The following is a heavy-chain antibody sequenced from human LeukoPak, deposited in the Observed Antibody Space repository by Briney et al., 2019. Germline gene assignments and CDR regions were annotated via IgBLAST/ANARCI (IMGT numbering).Heavy chain of an antibody. J-gene: IGHJ4*02. CDR3: ASNLYYYGSGSYYFY. Sequence: PSETLSLTCTVSGGSISSSSYYWGWIRQPPGKGLEWIGSIYYSGSTYYNPSLKSRVTISVDTSKNQFSLKLSSVTAADTAVYYCASNLYYYGSGSYYFYWGQGTLVTVSS. V-gene: IGHV4-39*07. CDR2: IYYSGST. D-gene: IGHD3-10*01. CDR1: GGSISSSSYY.